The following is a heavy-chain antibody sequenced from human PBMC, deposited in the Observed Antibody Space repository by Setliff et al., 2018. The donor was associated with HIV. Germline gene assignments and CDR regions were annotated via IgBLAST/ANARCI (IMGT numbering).Heavy chain of an antibody. CDR3: ARDDSNGNTDAFDI. J-gene: IGHJ3*02. V-gene: IGHV1-2*04. CDR1: GHTFTGYY. CDR2: INPNSGGT. D-gene: IGHD5-18*01. Sequence: ASVKVSCKASGHTFTGYYMHWVRQAPGQGLEWMGWINPNSGGTNYAQKFQGWVTMTRDTSISTAYMELERLSADDTAIYYCARDDSNGNTDAFDIWGQGTTVTVSS.